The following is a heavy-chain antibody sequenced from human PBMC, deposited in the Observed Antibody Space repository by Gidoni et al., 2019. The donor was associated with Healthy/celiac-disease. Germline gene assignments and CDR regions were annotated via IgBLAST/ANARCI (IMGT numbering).Heavy chain of an antibody. J-gene: IGHJ3*02. CDR3: ARDLIAAAGTYDAFDI. D-gene: IGHD6-13*01. V-gene: IGHV3-21*01. CDR2: ISSSSSYI. CDR1: GFTFSSYN. Sequence: EVQLVESGGGLVKPGGSLRLSCAASGFTFSSYNMNWVRQAPGKGLEWVSSISSSSSYIYYADSVKGRFNISRDNAKNSLYLQMNSLRAEDTAVYYCARDLIAAAGTYDAFDIWGQGTMVTVS.